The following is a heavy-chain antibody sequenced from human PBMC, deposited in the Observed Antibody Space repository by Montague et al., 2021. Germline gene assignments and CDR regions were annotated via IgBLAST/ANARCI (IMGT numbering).Heavy chain of an antibody. CDR3: ARDREHTYGHFFHP. Sequence: SDTLSLTCTVSGGSISTYHCIWLRQRPRKGLEWMGETHYNGNTNYNYNPSLKSRVTISVDKSNNQFSLKLSSVTAADTAVYYCARDREHTYGHFFHPWGQGTLVTVSS. V-gene: IGHV4-59*01. D-gene: IGHD1/OR15-1a*01. J-gene: IGHJ5*02. CDR2: THYNGNT. CDR1: GGSISTYH.